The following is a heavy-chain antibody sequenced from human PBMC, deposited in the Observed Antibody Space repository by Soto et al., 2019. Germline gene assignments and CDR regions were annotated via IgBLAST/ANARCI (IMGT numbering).Heavy chain of an antibody. J-gene: IGHJ4*02. D-gene: IGHD2-15*01. CDR1: GYTFTSYG. CDR3: ARGQIHCYFDY. Sequence: ASVKVSCKASGYTFTSYGLNWVRQAHGQGLEWMGWISAYNDNTNYAQKVQGRVTVTIDKSTSTGYMELRSLSSDDMAVYYCARGQIHCYFDYWGQGTLVTVSS. V-gene: IGHV1-18*03. CDR2: ISAYNDNT.